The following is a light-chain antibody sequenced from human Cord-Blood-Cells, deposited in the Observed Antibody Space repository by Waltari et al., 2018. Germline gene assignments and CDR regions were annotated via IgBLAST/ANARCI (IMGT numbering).Light chain of an antibody. CDR2: WAS. Sequence: DIVMTQSPDSLAVSLGERATINCKSSQSVLYSSNNKNYLAWYQQKPGQPPKLLIYWASTRESGVPDRCRGSGYGTDFTRTISSLQAEDVAVYYCQQYYSTPYTFGQGTKLEIK. CDR3: QQYYSTPYT. J-gene: IGKJ2*01. CDR1: QSVLYSSNNKNY. V-gene: IGKV4-1*01.